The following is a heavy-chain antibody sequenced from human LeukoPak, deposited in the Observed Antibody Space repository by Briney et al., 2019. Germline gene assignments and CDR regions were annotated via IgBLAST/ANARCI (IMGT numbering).Heavy chain of an antibody. V-gene: IGHV3-23*01. D-gene: IGHD6-19*01. J-gene: IGHJ4*02. Sequence: SGGSLRLSCAASGFTFSSYAMSWVRQAPGKGLEWVSAIRGSGTATYYADSVRGRFTISRDNSNNTLYLQMNSMRAEDTAVYYCAKGSPVAGYFDCRGQGTLVTVSS. CDR3: AKGSPVAGYFDC. CDR1: GFTFSSYA. CDR2: IRGSGTAT.